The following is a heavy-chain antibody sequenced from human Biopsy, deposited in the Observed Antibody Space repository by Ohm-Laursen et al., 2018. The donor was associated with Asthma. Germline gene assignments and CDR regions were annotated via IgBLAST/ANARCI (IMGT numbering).Heavy chain of an antibody. Sequence: SLRLSCAAPRFTYEMHWVRQAPGKGLEWVAVISYDGSSIYYADSVKGRFTISRGYSKNTPSLQMNSLTAEVTTVYFCARVGVAGSLIGDWGQGTLVTVSS. CDR3: ARVGVAGSLIGD. CDR2: ISYDGSSI. J-gene: IGHJ4*02. CDR1: RFTYE. V-gene: IGHV3-30-3*01. D-gene: IGHD6-19*01.